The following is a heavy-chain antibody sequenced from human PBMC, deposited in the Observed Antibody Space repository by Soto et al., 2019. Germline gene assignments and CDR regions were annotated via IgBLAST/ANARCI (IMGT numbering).Heavy chain of an antibody. Sequence: QVQLVQSGAEVKKPGASVKVSCKASGYTFTGYYMHWVRQAPGQGLEWMGWINPNSGGTNYAQKFQGRVTMTRDTSISTANMELSRLRSDDTAVYYWARAVVVVPIGANWFDPWGQGTLVTVSS. CDR3: ARAVVVVPIGANWFDP. D-gene: IGHD2-15*01. J-gene: IGHJ5*02. V-gene: IGHV1-2*02. CDR1: GYTFTGYY. CDR2: INPNSGGT.